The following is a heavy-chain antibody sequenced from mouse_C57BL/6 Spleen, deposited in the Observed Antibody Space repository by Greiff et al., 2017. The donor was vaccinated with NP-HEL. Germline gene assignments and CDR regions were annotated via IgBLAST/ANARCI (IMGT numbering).Heavy chain of an antibody. CDR2: IDPEDGDT. CDR1: GFNFKDYY. Sequence: VQLQQSGAELVRPGASVTLSCTASGFNFKDYYMHWVKQRPEQGLEWIGRIDPEDGDTEYAPQFQGKATMTADTASNTAYLQLSSLTSEDTAVYYCTTSRYFDYWGQGTTLTVSS. J-gene: IGHJ2*01. CDR3: TTSRYFDY. V-gene: IGHV14-1*01.